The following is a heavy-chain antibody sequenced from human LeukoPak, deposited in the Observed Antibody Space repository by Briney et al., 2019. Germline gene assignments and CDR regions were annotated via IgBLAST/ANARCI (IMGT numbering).Heavy chain of an antibody. CDR2: IHHGGTT. D-gene: IGHD3-22*01. V-gene: IGHV4-4*02. Sequence: PSETLSLTCAVSGYSINSGYWWSWVRQPPGKGLEWIGEIHHGGTTNYNPSLKSRVIISIDTSKNQFSLMLTSVTAADTAVYYCARGRLHYYDSSGYYTLDYWGQGTLVTVSS. CDR3: ARGRLHYYDSSGYYTLDY. J-gene: IGHJ4*02. CDR1: GYSINSGYW.